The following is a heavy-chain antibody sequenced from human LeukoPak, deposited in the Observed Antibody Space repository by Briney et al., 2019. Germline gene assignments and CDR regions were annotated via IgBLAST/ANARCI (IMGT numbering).Heavy chain of an antibody. Sequence: GGSLRLSCAASGFTFNKYWMSRVRQAPGKGLEWVANINQDGSEKYYVDSVKGRFTISRDNAKNSLFLQMNSLRVEDTALYFCVRRDTSGWYYFDYWGQGTLVTVSS. CDR2: INQDGSEK. V-gene: IGHV3-7*01. J-gene: IGHJ4*02. D-gene: IGHD6-19*01. CDR1: GFTFNKYW. CDR3: VRRDTSGWYYFDY.